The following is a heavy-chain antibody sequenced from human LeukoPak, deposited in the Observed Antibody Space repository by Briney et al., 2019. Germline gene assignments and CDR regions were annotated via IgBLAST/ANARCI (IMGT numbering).Heavy chain of an antibody. Sequence: SETLSLTCTVSGGSISSYYWSWIWQPPGKGLEWIGYIYYSGSTNYNPSLKSRVTISVDTSKNQFSLKLSSVTAADTAVYYCARHEGLGYYFYGMDVWGQGTTVTVSS. CDR2: IYYSGST. CDR3: ARHEGLGYYFYGMDV. V-gene: IGHV4-59*08. J-gene: IGHJ6*02. D-gene: IGHD6-13*01. CDR1: GGSISSYY.